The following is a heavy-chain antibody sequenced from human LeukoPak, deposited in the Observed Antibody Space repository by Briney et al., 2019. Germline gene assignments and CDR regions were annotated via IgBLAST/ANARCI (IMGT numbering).Heavy chain of an antibody. CDR1: GYDFTKYA. Sequence: ASVKVSCKASGYDFTKYAVQWVRQAPGQRLEWMGWIDAGNGRTKYSQDFQGRVTITRDTSASIAYMELSSLRSDDMAVYYCARQGYGGHSRGAADYWGQGTLVTVSS. CDR2: IDAGNGRT. J-gene: IGHJ4*02. CDR3: ARQGYGGHSRGAADY. D-gene: IGHD4-23*01. V-gene: IGHV1-3*03.